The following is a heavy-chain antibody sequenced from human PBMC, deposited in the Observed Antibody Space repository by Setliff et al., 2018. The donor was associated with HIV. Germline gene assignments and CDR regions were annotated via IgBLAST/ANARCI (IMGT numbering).Heavy chain of an antibody. D-gene: IGHD1-26*01. J-gene: IGHJ5*02. CDR3: AKEGNSVDNWLDP. Sequence: NPSETLSLTCTVSGDPIFIGGYYWSWIRQHPGGGLEWIGYIYHTGKTYYNPSLQSRIIMSLDMSQNQFSLKLSSVTAADTAVYYCAKEGNSVDNWLDPWGPGILVTVSS. CDR1: GDPIFIGGYY. CDR2: IYHTGKT. V-gene: IGHV4-31*03.